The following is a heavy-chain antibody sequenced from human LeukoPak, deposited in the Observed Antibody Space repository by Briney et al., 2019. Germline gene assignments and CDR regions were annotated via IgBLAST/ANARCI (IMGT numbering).Heavy chain of an antibody. CDR2: LNWNGHRT. J-gene: IGHJ6*03. Sequence: GGSLRLSCAASGFSLGDYGMSWVRHVPGKGREWVSGLNWNGHRTGYADSVKGRFTISRDNAKNSLYLQMNSLRDEDTALYYCARGGYGSNGVCSDYYMDVWGKGTTVTVSS. V-gene: IGHV3-20*04. D-gene: IGHD2-8*01. CDR3: ARGGYGSNGVCSDYYMDV. CDR1: GFSLGDYG.